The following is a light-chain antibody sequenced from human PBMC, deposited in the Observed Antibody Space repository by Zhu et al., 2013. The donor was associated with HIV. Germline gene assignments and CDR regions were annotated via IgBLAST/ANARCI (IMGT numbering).Light chain of an antibody. V-gene: IGLV1-40*01. CDR3: LLICRYSPVVV. CDR2: GNS. J-gene: IGLJ2*01. Sequence: QSVLTQPPSVSGAPGQRVTISCTGSSSNIGAGYDVHWYQQLPGTAPKLLIYGNSNRPSGVPDRFSGSKSGTSASLAITGLQAEDEADYYCLLICRYSPVVVFGGGTKADRP. CDR1: SSNIGAGYD.